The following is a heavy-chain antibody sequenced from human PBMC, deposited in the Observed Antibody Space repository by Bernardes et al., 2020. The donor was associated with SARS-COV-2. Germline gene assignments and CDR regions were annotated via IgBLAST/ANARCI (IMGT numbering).Heavy chain of an antibody. D-gene: IGHD3-9*01. J-gene: IGHJ4*02. V-gene: IGHV4-34*01. Sequence: SETLSLTCVVYGGSFSGYYWSWVRQPPGKGLEWIGEISHSGSTNYNPSLKSRVTISLDTSKNQFSLKLSSVTAADTAVYYCASRYDLLTGPGPFNDYWGLGTLVTVSS. CDR2: ISHSGST. CDR3: ASRYDLLTGPGPFNDY. CDR1: GGSFSGYY.